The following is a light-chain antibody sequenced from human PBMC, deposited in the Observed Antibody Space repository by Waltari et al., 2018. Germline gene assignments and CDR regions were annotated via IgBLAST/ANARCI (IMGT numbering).Light chain of an antibody. CDR2: LAS. J-gene: IGKJ2*01. V-gene: IGKV1-39*01. CDR1: QTINTF. Sequence: DIQMTQSPSSVSASVGATVTLTCRASQTINTFLTWYVQTPGKAPKLLVFLASTLKSGVSSRFRGHGSGTDFTLTITSLQPEESATYYCQQTLSTPYTVGQGTK. CDR3: QQTLSTPYT.